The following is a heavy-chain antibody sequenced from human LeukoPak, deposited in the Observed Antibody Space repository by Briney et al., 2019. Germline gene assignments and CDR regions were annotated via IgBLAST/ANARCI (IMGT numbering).Heavy chain of an antibody. CDR1: GFSFDDYA. CDR3: AKDMTAAPGTAFDY. Sequence: GGSLRLSCAASGFSFDDYAMHWVRQAPGKGLEWVSLINWDGGSTYYADSVKGRFTISRANNKNSLHLQMNSLRAEDTALYYCAKDMTAAPGTAFDYWGQGTLVTVSS. CDR2: INWDGGST. J-gene: IGHJ4*02. V-gene: IGHV3-43D*03. D-gene: IGHD6-13*01.